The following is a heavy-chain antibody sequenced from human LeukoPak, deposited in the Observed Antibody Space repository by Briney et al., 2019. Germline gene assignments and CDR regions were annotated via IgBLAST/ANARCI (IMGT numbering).Heavy chain of an antibody. V-gene: IGHV1-69*01. D-gene: IGHD6-19*01. Sequence: SVKVSCKASGGTFSSYAISWVRQAPGQGLVWMGGIIPIFGTANYAQKFQGRVTITADESTSTAYMELSSLRSEDTAVYYCARDHNSGLRYYYGMDVWGQGTTVTVSS. CDR1: GGTFSSYA. CDR2: IIPIFGTA. CDR3: ARDHNSGLRYYYGMDV. J-gene: IGHJ6*02.